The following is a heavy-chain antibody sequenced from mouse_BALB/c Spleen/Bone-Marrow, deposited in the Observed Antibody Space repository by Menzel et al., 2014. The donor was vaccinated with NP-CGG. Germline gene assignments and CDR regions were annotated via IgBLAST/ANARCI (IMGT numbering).Heavy chain of an antibody. CDR2: INPTTGGT. D-gene: IGHD3-3*01. J-gene: IGHJ2*01. CDR1: GYTFTRYY. Sequence: QVQLQQSGAELVKPGASVKLSCKASGYTFTRYYIYWVKQRPGQGLEWIGGINPTTGGTHLNERFKTKATLTVDKSSSTAYMQLSGLTPEDSAVYYCSLLGDYWGQGTTLTVSS. CDR3: SLLGDY. V-gene: IGHV1S81*02.